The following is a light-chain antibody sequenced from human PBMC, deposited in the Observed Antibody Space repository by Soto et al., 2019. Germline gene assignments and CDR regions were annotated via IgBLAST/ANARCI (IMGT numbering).Light chain of an antibody. CDR2: GAS. Sequence: EIVMTQSPATLSVSPGERATLSCRASQSDSSNLAWYQQKPGQAPRLLIYGASTRATGIPARFSGSGSGTEFTLTISSLQSEDFAVYYCQQSNNWPPLFTFGPGTKVDIK. V-gene: IGKV3-15*01. CDR1: QSDSSN. CDR3: QQSNNWPPLFT. J-gene: IGKJ3*01.